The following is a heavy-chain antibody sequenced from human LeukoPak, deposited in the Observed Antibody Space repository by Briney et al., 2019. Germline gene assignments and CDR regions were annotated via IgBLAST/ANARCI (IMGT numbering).Heavy chain of an antibody. CDR2: INHSGST. CDR3: ARTKIISSGYLPSYYYYYGMDV. D-gene: IGHD3-22*01. V-gene: IGHV4-34*01. J-gene: IGHJ6*02. Sequence: SETLSLTCAVYGGSFSGYYWSRIRQPPGKGLEWIGEINHSGSTNYNPSLKSRVTISVNTSKNQFSLKLSSVTAADTAVYYCARTKIISSGYLPSYYYYYGMDVWGQGTTVTVSS. CDR1: GGSFSGYY.